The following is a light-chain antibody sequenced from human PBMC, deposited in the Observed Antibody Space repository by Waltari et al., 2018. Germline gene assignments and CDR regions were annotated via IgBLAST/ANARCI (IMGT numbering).Light chain of an antibody. V-gene: IGLV1-44*01. CDR3: AAWDDSLNGFYV. CDR2: SNN. J-gene: IGLJ1*01. Sequence: QSVLTQPPSASGTPGQRVTISRSGSSSTIGSNTVNWYQQPPGTAPELLIYSNNQRPSGVPDRFSGSKSGTSASLAISGLQSEDEADYYCAAWDDSLNGFYVFGTGTKVTVL. CDR1: SSTIGSNT.